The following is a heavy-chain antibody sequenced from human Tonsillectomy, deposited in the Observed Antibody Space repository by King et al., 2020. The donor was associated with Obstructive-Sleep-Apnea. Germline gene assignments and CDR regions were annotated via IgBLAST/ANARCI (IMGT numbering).Heavy chain of an antibody. CDR2: ISSSSTI. V-gene: IGHV3-48*04. D-gene: IGHD6-19*01. CDR1: GFTFNTYS. J-gene: IGHJ2*01. CDR3: VRDGDSNGWLWWYFDL. Sequence: VQLVESGGGLVQPGGSLRLSCATSGFTFNTYSMNWVRQAPGKGLQWVSYISSSSTIYYADSVKGRFTISRDNAKNSLYLHMNSLRAEDTAVYYCVRDGDSNGWLWWYFDLWGRGTLVTVSS.